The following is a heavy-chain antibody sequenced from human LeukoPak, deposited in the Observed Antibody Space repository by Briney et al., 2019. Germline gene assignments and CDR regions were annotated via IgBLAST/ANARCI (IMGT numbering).Heavy chain of an antibody. CDR3: ARDSLLWFGEPYYFDY. CDR2: ISAYNGNT. Sequence: ASVKVSCKASGYTFTSYGISWVRQAPGQGLEWMGWISAYNGNTNYAQKLQGRVTMTTDTSTSTAYMELRSLRSDDTAMYYCARDSLLWFGEPYYFDYWGQGTLVTVSS. V-gene: IGHV1-18*01. CDR1: GYTFTSYG. D-gene: IGHD3-10*01. J-gene: IGHJ4*02.